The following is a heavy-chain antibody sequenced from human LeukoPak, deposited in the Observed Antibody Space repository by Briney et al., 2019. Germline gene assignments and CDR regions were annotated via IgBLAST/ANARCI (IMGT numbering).Heavy chain of an antibody. Sequence: SETLSLTCTVSGGSISSSSYYWGWIRQPPGKGLEWIGSIYYSGSTYYNPSLKSRVTISVDTSKNQFSLKLSSVTAADTAVYCCAREGGELESSLYYYYYYMDVWGKGTTVTVSS. CDR1: GGSISSSSYY. V-gene: IGHV4-39*07. CDR3: AREGGELESSLYYYYYYMDV. CDR2: IYYSGST. J-gene: IGHJ6*03. D-gene: IGHD1-1*01.